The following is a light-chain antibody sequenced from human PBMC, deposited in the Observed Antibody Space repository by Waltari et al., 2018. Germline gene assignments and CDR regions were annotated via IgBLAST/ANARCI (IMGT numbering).Light chain of an antibody. J-gene: IGKJ2*01. CDR2: GAS. V-gene: IGKV3-20*01. CDR3: QQYGSSILYT. CDR1: QTLTKRY. Sequence: EVVLTQSPGTLSLSPGEKATLSCRASQTLTKRYLAWYQQKPGQAPRLLIYGASSRAAGIQDRFSGSGSGTDFTLTINRLEPDDFAVYYCQQYGSSILYTFGQGTKLEIK.